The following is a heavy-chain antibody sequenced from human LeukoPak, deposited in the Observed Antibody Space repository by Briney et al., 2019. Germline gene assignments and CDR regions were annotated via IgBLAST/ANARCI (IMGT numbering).Heavy chain of an antibody. J-gene: IGHJ4*02. V-gene: IGHV3-9*03. CDR2: ISWNSGGI. D-gene: IGHD3-16*01. Sequence: GRSLRLSCAASGFTFDDYAMHWVRQAPGKGLEWVSGISWNSGGIGYADSVKGRFTISRDNAKNSLYLQMNSLRAEDMALYYCAKDMSRGGFDYWGQGTLVTVSS. CDR3: AKDMSRGGFDY. CDR1: GFTFDDYA.